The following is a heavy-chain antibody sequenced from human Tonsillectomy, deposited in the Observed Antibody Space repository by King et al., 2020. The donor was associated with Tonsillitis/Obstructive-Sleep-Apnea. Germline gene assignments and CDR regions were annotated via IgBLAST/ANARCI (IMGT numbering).Heavy chain of an antibody. CDR2: ISTNTGNP. CDR1: GYVFNSYA. Sequence: VQLVESGSELKKSGASVKVSCKASGYVFNSYAMSWVRQAPGQGLEWMGWISTNTGNPTYAQGFTGRFVFSLDTSVSTAYLQISSLKSEDTAVYYCAREKGIFGVVNDALDIWGQGTMVTVSS. CDR3: AREKGIFGVVNDALDI. D-gene: IGHD3-3*01. J-gene: IGHJ3*02. V-gene: IGHV7-4-1*02.